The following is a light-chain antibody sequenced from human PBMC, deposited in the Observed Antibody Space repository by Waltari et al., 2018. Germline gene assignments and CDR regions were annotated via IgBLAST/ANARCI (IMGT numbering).Light chain of an antibody. CDR3: QYRGHWPPGAT. Sequence: EIVLTQSPATLSLSPGERATLSCRASQSVNNRLAWYQQKPGQPPRRLSYDASKRATGIPDRFSGSGSGTDFTLTISSLEPEDFAVYYCQYRGHWPPGATFGPGTKVEIK. J-gene: IGKJ3*01. CDR1: QSVNNR. CDR2: DAS. V-gene: IGKV3-11*01.